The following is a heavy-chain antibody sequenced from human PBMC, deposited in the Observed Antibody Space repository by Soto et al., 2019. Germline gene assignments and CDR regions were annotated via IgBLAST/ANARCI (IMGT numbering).Heavy chain of an antibody. Sequence: PGGSLRLSCAASGFTFSSYAMSWVRQAPGKGLEWVSAISGSGGSTYYADSVKGRFTISRDNSKNTLYLQMNSLRAEDTAVYYCAKEVSYYYDSSGYYPTGDFDYWGQGTLVTVSS. CDR1: GFTFSSYA. D-gene: IGHD3-22*01. V-gene: IGHV3-23*01. CDR3: AKEVSYYYDSSGYYPTGDFDY. J-gene: IGHJ4*02. CDR2: ISGSGGST.